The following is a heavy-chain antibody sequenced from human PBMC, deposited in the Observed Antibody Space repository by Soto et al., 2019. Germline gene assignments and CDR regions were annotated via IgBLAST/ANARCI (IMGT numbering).Heavy chain of an antibody. V-gene: IGHV3-23*01. CDR2: ISGSGLSK. Sequence: EVQLLQSGGGLVQPGEYLRLSCAASGFPFSSYAMIWVRQSPGEGLEWVSVISGSGLSKYHADYVKGRFTISRDNSKNSLYLQINSLSAEDTAVNYCAIIPARLSNFNYWS. D-gene: IGHD6-6*01. CDR3: AIIPARLSNFNY. J-gene: IGHJ4*01. CDR1: GFPFSSYA.